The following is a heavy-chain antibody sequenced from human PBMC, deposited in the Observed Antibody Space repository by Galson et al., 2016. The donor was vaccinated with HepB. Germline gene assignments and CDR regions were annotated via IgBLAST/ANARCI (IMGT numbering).Heavy chain of an antibody. CDR3: ARDSEFYSSMDV. J-gene: IGHJ6*03. D-gene: IGHD1-14*01. CDR1: GFTFGEYG. Sequence: SLRLSCAASGFTFGEYGMHWVRQAPGKGLEWVAVIWHDGSKNYYADSVKGRFTISRDNSKNTLYLQMISLTAEDTAVYYCARDSEFYSSMDVWGKGTTVIVSS. CDR2: IWHDGSKN. V-gene: IGHV3-33*01.